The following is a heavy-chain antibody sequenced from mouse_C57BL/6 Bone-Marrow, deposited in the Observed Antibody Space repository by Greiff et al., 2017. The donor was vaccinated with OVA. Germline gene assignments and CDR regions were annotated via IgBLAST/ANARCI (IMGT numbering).Heavy chain of an antibody. J-gene: IGHJ4*01. Sequence: QVQLQQPRAELVKPGASVKMSCKASGYTFTSYWITWVKQRPGQGLEWIGDIYPGSGSTNYNEKFKSKATLTVDTSSSTAYMQLSSLTSEDSAVYYCARDYGSLYYYAMDYWGQGTSVTVSS. D-gene: IGHD1-1*01. CDR3: ARDYGSLYYYAMDY. CDR2: IYPGSGST. CDR1: GYTFTSYW. V-gene: IGHV1-55*01.